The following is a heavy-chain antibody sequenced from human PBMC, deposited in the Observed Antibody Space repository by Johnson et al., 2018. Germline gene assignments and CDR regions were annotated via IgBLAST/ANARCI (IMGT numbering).Heavy chain of an antibody. CDR1: GASISSSY. CDR2: VYYSGIT. D-gene: IGHD3-16*01. J-gene: IGHJ3*02. V-gene: IGHV4-59*01. Sequence: QVQLQESGPGLVKPSETLSLTCTVSGASISSSYWSWIRQPPGKGLEWIGYVYYSGITNYNPSLKGRVSISLDMSNNRFSLKLTSLTTADTAVYYCAAMKYFYYYVTSFNIGGHGTMVTVSS. CDR3: AAMKYFYYYVTSFNI.